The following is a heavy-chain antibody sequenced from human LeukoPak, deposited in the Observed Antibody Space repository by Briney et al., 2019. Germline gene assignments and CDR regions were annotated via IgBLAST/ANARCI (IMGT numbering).Heavy chain of an antibody. Sequence: ASVTVSCKASGYTFTGYYMHWVREAPGQGIEWMGWINPNSGGTNYAQKFQGWVTMTRDTSISTAYMELSRLRSDDTAVYYCARGPACSGGSCHSVETLVDYWGQGTLVTVSS. J-gene: IGHJ4*02. CDR2: INPNSGGT. D-gene: IGHD2-15*01. CDR3: ARGPACSGGSCHSVETLVDY. V-gene: IGHV1-2*04. CDR1: GYTFTGYY.